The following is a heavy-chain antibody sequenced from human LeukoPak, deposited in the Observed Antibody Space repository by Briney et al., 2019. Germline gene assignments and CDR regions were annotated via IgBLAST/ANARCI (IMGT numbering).Heavy chain of an antibody. Sequence: ASVKVSCKASGYTFTGYYMHWVRQAPGQGLEWMGWINPNSGNTGYAQKFQGRVTMTRNTSISTAYMELSSLRSEDTAVYYCARGAVRRMITFGGVIVRDWGQGTLVTVSS. CDR2: INPNSGNT. D-gene: IGHD3-16*02. CDR3: ARGAVRRMITFGGVIVRD. J-gene: IGHJ4*02. CDR1: GYTFTGYY. V-gene: IGHV1-8*02.